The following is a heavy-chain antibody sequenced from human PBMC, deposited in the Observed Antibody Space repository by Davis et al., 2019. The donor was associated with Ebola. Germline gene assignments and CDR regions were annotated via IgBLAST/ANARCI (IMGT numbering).Heavy chain of an antibody. D-gene: IGHD1-26*01. J-gene: IGHJ4*02. CDR1: GYTFISYY. CDR2: INPSGGST. V-gene: IGHV1-46*01. CDR3: AREPRENYFFDY. Sequence: AASVKVSCKASGYTFISYYMHWVRQPPGQGLEWMGIINPSGGSTSYAQKFQGRVTMTRDTSTSTVYLELSSLRSEDTAVYYCAREPRENYFFDYWGQGTLITVSS.